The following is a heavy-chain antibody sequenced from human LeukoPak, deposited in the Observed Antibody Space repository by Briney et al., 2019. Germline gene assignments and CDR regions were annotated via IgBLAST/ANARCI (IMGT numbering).Heavy chain of an antibody. D-gene: IGHD1/OR15-1a*01. V-gene: IGHV4-59*01. J-gene: IGHJ4*02. CDR1: GGSISSDY. CDR2: VYYSGST. Sequence: PSETLSLTRTVSGGSISSDYWSWIRQPPGKGLEWIGYVYYSGSTNYSPSLKSRVTISVDTSKNQFSLKLSSVTAADTAVYYCAGGPNNYYFDYWGQGTLVTVSS. CDR3: AGGPNNYYFDY.